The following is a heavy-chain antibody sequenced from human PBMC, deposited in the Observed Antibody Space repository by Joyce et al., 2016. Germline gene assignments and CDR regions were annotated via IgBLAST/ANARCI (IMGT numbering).Heavy chain of an antibody. V-gene: IGHV3-30*18. J-gene: IGHJ6*03. CDR3: AKDGGRLLYYFYYYMDV. Sequence: QVHLVEFGGGAVQPGRSLRLSCAASGFTFSNYGIHWVRQAPGKGLEWVAVISFDGRKKYYADSVKGRFTISRDNSRDTLYLQMNSLRPEDTAVYYCAKDGGRLLYYFYYYMDVWGKGTTVTVSS. CDR2: ISFDGRKK. CDR1: GFTFSNYG. D-gene: IGHD3-16*01.